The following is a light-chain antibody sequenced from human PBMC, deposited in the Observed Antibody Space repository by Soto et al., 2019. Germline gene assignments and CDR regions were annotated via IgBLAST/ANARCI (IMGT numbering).Light chain of an antibody. J-gene: IGKJ1*01. Sequence: IQMTESASSLSASVVCIFTITFRGSQGISSYLAWYQQKPGKAPKLLIYAASTLQSGVPSRFSGSGSGTDFTLTISCLQSEDFATYYCQQYYSYPRTFGQGTKVDIK. V-gene: IGKV1-8*01. CDR1: QGISSY. CDR2: AAS. CDR3: QQYYSYPRT.